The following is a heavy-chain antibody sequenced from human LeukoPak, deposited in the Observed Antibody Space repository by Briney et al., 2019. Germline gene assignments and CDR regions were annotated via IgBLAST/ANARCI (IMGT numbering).Heavy chain of an antibody. CDR2: INSEGSST. Sequence: PGGSLRLSCAASGFTFSSYWMHWVRQVPGKGLVWVSRINSEGSSTNYADSVKGRFTISRDNAKNTLYLQMNSLRAEDTAVYYCARDLPASPVSFDYWGQGTLVTVPS. J-gene: IGHJ4*02. CDR3: ARDLPASPVSFDY. CDR1: GFTFSSYW. D-gene: IGHD2-2*01. V-gene: IGHV3-74*01.